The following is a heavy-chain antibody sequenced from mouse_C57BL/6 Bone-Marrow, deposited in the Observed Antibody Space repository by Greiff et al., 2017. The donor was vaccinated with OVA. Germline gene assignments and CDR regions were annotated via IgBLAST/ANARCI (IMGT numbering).Heavy chain of an antibody. J-gene: IGHJ3*01. CDR2: ISSGGSYT. CDR3: ARQRWFAY. V-gene: IGHV5-6*01. CDR1: GFTFSSYG. Sequence: VQVVESGGDLVKPGGSLKLSCAASGFTFSSYGMSWVRQTPDKRLEWVATISSGGSYTYYPDSVKGRFTISRDNAKNTLYLQMSSLKSEDTAMYYCARQRWFAYWGQGTLVTVSA.